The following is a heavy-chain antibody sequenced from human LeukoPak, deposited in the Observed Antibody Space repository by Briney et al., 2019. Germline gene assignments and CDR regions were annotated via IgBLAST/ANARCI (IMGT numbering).Heavy chain of an antibody. CDR2: IYYSGST. V-gene: IGHV4-59*01. CDR3: ARDRGYSYGWRYYYYMDV. Sequence: SETLSLTCTVSGGSISSYYWSWIRQPPGKGLEWIGYIYYSGSTNYNPSLKSRVTISVDTSKNQFSLKLSSVTAADTAVYYCARDRGYSYGWRYYYYMDVWGKGTTVTVSS. CDR1: GGSISSYY. J-gene: IGHJ6*03. D-gene: IGHD5-18*01.